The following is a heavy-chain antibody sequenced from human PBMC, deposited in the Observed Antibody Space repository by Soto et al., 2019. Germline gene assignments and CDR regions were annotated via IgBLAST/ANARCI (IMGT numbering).Heavy chain of an antibody. CDR3: ARGGYCISTSCHSYWFDP. CDR2: ISAYNGNT. D-gene: IGHD2-2*02. CDR1: GYTFTSYG. J-gene: IGHJ5*02. Sequence: ASVKVSCKASGYTFTSYGISWVRQAPGXGLEWMGWISAYNGNTNYAQKLQGRVTMTTDTSTSTAYMELRSLRSDDTAVYYCARGGYCISTSCHSYWFDPWGQGTLVTV. V-gene: IGHV1-18*01.